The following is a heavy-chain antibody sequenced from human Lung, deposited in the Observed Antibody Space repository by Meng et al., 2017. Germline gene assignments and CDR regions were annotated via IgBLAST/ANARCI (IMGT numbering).Heavy chain of an antibody. D-gene: IGHD3-10*01. J-gene: IGHJ6*02. CDR1: GGSISSYY. V-gene: IGHV4-4*07. Sequence: GSLRLSCTVSGGSISSYYWSWIRQPAGKGLEWIGRIYTSGSTNYNPSLKSRVTMSVDTSKNQFSLKLSSVTAADTAVYYCARDRGFGSGSYYNSPYSPFYYYYGMDVWGQGNTVTGAS. CDR3: ARDRGFGSGSYYNSPYSPFYYYYGMDV. CDR2: IYTSGST.